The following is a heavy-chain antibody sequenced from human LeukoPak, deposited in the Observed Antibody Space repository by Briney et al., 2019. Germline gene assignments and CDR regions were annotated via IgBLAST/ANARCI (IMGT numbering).Heavy chain of an antibody. V-gene: IGHV3-23*01. Sequence: GGSLRLSCAASGFTFPNYAMGWVRQAPRKGLEYVSAINGVGSHTYYADSVKGRFTISRDNSRSTLFLQMNSLRAEDTAIYYCAKVRTEMTSVHHDGAFDMWGPGTMATVSS. J-gene: IGHJ3*02. CDR2: INGVGSHT. D-gene: IGHD4-11*01. CDR1: GFTFPNYA. CDR3: AKVRTEMTSVHHDGAFDM.